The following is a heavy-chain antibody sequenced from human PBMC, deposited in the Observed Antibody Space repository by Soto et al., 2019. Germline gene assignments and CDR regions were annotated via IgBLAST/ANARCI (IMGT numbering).Heavy chain of an antibody. CDR3: ARKRSGMDV. D-gene: IGHD6-25*01. CDR2: INHSGST. V-gene: IGHV4-34*01. J-gene: IGHJ6*02. CDR1: GGSFSGYY. Sequence: GPRPFSPSENMSLTCAVYGGSFSGYYWSWIRQPPGKGLEWIGEINHSGSTNYNPSLKSRVTISVDTSKNQFSLKLSSVTAADTAVYYCARKRSGMDVWGQGTTVTVSS.